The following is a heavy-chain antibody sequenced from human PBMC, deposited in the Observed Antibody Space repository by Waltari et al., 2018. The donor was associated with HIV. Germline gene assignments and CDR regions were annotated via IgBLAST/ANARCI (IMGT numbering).Heavy chain of an antibody. CDR3: ARDRHSNSRILGYYYGMDV. CDR1: GYTFTDYY. D-gene: IGHD6-6*01. CDR2: SNPNGGGT. V-gene: IGHV1-2*02. Sequence: QVQLVQSGAEVKKPGASVKVSCKASGYTFTDYYMHWVRQAPGQWLEWMGWSNPNGGGTNYAQKSQGRVTMTRYTSISTAYMELSRLRSDDTAVYYCARDRHSNSRILGYYYGMDVWGQGTTVTVSS. J-gene: IGHJ6*02.